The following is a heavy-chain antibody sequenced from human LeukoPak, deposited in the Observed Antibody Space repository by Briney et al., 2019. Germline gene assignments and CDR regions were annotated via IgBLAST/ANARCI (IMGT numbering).Heavy chain of an antibody. Sequence: GGSLRLSCAASGFTFSSYGMTWVRQAPGKGLEWVSAISGSSDNTYYAHTVKGRFTISRDNSKNTLYVQMNSLRAEDTAVYYCAKSDKSLLHAFDIWGQGTMVTVSS. D-gene: IGHD2-15*01. J-gene: IGHJ3*02. CDR2: ISGSSDNT. V-gene: IGHV3-23*01. CDR1: GFTFSSYG. CDR3: AKSDKSLLHAFDI.